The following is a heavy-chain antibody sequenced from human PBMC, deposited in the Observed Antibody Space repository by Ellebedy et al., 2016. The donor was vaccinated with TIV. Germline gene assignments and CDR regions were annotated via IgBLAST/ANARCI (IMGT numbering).Heavy chain of an antibody. J-gene: IGHJ5*02. CDR1: GGAISGLDW. D-gene: IGHD3-10*01. V-gene: IGHV4-4*02. CDR3: ARHSGPFDP. Sequence: MPSETLSLTCTVSGGAISGLDWWSWVRQPPGKGLEWIGGIYHSGSTNYNPSLKSRVTISVDKSKNQFSLKLSSVTAADTAVYYCARHSGPFDPWGQGSLVIVSS. CDR2: IYHSGST.